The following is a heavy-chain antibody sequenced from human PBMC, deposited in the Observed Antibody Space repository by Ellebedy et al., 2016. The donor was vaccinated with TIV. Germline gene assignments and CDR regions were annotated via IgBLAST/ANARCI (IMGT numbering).Heavy chain of an antibody. CDR2: ISSSSSPI. Sequence: PGGSLRLSCAAFGSTFNSYSLNWVRQAPGKGLEWVSSISSSSSPIYYADSVRGRFTISRDNTKNSLYLQMNSLRVEDTAVYYCARGACMLLSCRSGYGMDVWGQGTTVTVSS. CDR1: GSTFNSYS. V-gene: IGHV3-21*01. J-gene: IGHJ6*02. D-gene: IGHD2-8*01. CDR3: ARGACMLLSCRSGYGMDV.